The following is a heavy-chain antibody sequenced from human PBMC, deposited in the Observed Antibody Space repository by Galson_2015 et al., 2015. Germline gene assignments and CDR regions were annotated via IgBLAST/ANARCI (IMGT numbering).Heavy chain of an antibody. Sequence: SETLSLTCTVSGGSIDSRSFYWGWIRQPPGKGLEWIGSIYYSGNTYYNPSLKSRVTISVDTSKNQFSLELSSVTAADTAIYYCARHGDIVMVIATPPLCWFDPWGQGTLVTVSS. CDR1: GGSIDSRSFY. CDR2: IYYSGNT. D-gene: IGHD2-15*01. CDR3: ARHGDIVMVIATPPLCWFDP. J-gene: IGHJ5*02. V-gene: IGHV4-39*01.